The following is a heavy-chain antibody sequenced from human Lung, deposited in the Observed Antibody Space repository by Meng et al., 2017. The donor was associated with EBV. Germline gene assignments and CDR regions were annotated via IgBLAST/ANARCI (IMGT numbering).Heavy chain of an antibody. CDR1: GFIFSDYY. D-gene: IGHD2-2*01. Sequence: GRVVESGGGLVKPGGSLRLSCAASGFIFSDYYMSWIRQAPGKGLEWVSYISSSGSIIYYADSVKGRFTISRDNSKNSLYLQMNSLRADDTAVYYCARIPAWFDPWGQGTLVTVSS. CDR3: ARIPAWFDP. CDR2: ISSSGSII. J-gene: IGHJ5*02. V-gene: IGHV3-11*01.